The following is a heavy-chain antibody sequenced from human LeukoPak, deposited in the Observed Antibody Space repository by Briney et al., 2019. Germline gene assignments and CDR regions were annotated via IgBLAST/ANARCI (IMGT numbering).Heavy chain of an antibody. CDR1: GFTFSNSA. V-gene: IGHV3-23*01. J-gene: IGHJ4*02. CDR3: ARLLGDRTILDD. Sequence: QPGESLRLSCAASGFTFSNSAMSWVRQAPGKGLEWVSAISGSGGSTYYADSVKGRFTISRDNSKNSLYLQMNSLRVDDTAVYYCARLLGDRTILDDGGQGTLVTVSS. D-gene: IGHD1-26*01. CDR2: ISGSGGST.